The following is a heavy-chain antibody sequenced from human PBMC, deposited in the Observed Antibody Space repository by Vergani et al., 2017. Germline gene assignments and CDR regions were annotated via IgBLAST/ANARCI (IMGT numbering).Heavy chain of an antibody. CDR3: ARIWLPCDYYYGMDV. CDR1: GFSLSTSGMR. Sequence: QVTLKESGPALVKPTQTLTLTCTFSGFSLSTSGMRVSWIRQPPGKALEWLAHIFSNDEKSYSTSLKSRLTISKDTSKSQVVLTMTNMDPVDTATYYCARIWLPCDYYYGMDVWGQGTTVTVSS. CDR2: IFSNDEK. V-gene: IGHV2-26*01. D-gene: IGHD5-12*01. J-gene: IGHJ6*02.